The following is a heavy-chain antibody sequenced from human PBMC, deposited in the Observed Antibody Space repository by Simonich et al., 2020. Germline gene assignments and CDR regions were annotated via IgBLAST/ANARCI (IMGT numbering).Heavy chain of an antibody. J-gene: IGHJ6*03. D-gene: IGHD7-27*01. Sequence: EVQLVESGGGLVQPGGSLRLSCAASGFTFSSYWMSWVRQAPGKGLEWVANRKQDGSGKNNVDSVKGRFTSSRDNAKNSLYLQMNSLRAEDTAVYYCARDGLGTAYYYYMDVWGKGTTVTVSS. CDR1: GFTFSSYW. V-gene: IGHV3-7*01. CDR3: ARDGLGTAYYYYMDV. CDR2: RKQDGSGK.